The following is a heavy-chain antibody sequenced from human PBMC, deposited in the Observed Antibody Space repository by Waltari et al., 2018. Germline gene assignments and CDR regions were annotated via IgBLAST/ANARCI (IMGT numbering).Heavy chain of an antibody. J-gene: IGHJ5*02. V-gene: IGHV4-39*01. Sequence: QLQLQESGPGLVKPSETLSLNCTVAGGSISRSSYYWGWIRQSPGKGLEGIASIYYSGTTYYNPPLESRLTICGDTSKKRFSRMLSSVTAADTAVYYCARHWKRNGYRFDPWGQGTLVTVSS. CDR1: GGSISRSSYY. CDR2: IYYSGTT. D-gene: IGHD5-12*01. CDR3: ARHWKRNGYRFDP.